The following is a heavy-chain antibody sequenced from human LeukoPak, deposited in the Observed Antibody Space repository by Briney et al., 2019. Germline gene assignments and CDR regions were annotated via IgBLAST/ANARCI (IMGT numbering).Heavy chain of an antibody. CDR3: ASHGMGFSAVDY. J-gene: IGHJ4*02. CDR1: GFTFSSYG. V-gene: IGHV3-30*03. Sequence: GGSLRLSCAASGFTFSSYGMHWVRQAPGKGLEWVAVISYDGSNKYYADSVKGRFTISRDNSKNTLYLQMNSLRAEDTAVYYCASHGMGFSAVDYWGQGTLVTVSS. D-gene: IGHD1-26*01. CDR2: ISYDGSNK.